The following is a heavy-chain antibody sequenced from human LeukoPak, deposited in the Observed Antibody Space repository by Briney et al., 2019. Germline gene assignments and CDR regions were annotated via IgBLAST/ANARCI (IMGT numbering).Heavy chain of an antibody. J-gene: IGHJ3*02. D-gene: IGHD6-13*01. V-gene: IGHV1-8*02. Sequence: ASVKVSCKASGYPFTDYYIHWVRQAPGQGLEWMGWMNPNSGNTGYAQKFQGRVTMTRNTSISTAYMELTNLRSEDTAVYYCARVTAAGTWTFDIWGQGTTVTVSS. CDR1: GYPFTDYY. CDR3: ARVTAAGTWTFDI. CDR2: MNPNSGNT.